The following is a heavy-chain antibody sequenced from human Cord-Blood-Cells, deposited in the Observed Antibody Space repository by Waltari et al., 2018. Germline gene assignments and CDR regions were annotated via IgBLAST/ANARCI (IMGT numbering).Heavy chain of an antibody. CDR1: GGSFSGYY. J-gene: IGHJ4*02. CDR3: ARRDYDILTGYDY. Sequence: QVQLQQWGAGLLKPSETLCLTCAVYGGSFSGYYWSWIRQPPGKGLEWIGEINHSGSTNYNPSLKSRVTISVDTSKNQFSLKLSSVTAADTAVYYCARRDYDILTGYDYWGQGTLVTVSS. CDR2: INHSGST. V-gene: IGHV4-34*01. D-gene: IGHD3-9*01.